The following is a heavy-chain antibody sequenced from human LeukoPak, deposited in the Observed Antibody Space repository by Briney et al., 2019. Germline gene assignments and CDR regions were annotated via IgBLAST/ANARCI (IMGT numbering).Heavy chain of an antibody. CDR3: AKEVLGDYGDYVGIVDY. V-gene: IGHV1-8*01. CDR2: MNPNSGNT. CDR1: GYTFTSYD. D-gene: IGHD4-17*01. Sequence: GASVKVSCKASGYTFTSYDINWVRQATGQGLEWMGWMNPNSGNTGYAQKFQGRVTMTRNTSISTAYMELSSLRSEDTAVYYCAKEVLGDYGDYVGIVDYWGQGTLVTVSS. J-gene: IGHJ4*02.